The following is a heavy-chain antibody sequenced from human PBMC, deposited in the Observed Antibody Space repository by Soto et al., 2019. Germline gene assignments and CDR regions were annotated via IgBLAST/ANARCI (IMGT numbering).Heavy chain of an antibody. CDR1: GGSISSYY. CDR2: IYYSGIT. Sequence: QVQLQESGPGLVKPSETLSLTCTVSGGSISSYYWSWIRQPPGKGLEWIGYIYYSGITNYNPSLTSRVTISVDTSKNHFSLKLSSVTAADTAVYYCARLLSSSWPYYFDYWGQGTLVTVSS. D-gene: IGHD6-13*01. V-gene: IGHV4-59*08. J-gene: IGHJ4*02. CDR3: ARLLSSSWPYYFDY.